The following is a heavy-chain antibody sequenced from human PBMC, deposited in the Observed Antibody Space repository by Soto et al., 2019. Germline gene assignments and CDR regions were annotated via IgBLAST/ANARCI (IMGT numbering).Heavy chain of an antibody. CDR1: GFTVSSNY. Sequence: EVQLVESGGGLVQPGGSLRLSCAASGFTVSSNYMSWVRQAPGKGLEWVSVIDSGGSAYYADSVKGRFTISRDNSKNTLYLQMNSLRAEDTAVYYCARHGYSSGGGYFDYWGQGTLVTVSS. D-gene: IGHD5-18*01. J-gene: IGHJ4*02. V-gene: IGHV3-66*04. CDR3: ARHGYSSGGGYFDY. CDR2: IDSGGSA.